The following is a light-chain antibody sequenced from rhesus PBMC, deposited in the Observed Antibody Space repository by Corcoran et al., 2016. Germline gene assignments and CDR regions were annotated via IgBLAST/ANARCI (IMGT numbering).Light chain of an antibody. J-gene: IGKJ1*01. Sequence: DIQTTQSPSSVSASEGDRVTITRRASKTISSYLAWYQQKPGKVPQFLIHAASRLESGVPSRFSGTGSGTEFTLTISSLQPEDFATYYCQEHSIHPWTFGHGTKVEI. CDR2: AAS. V-gene: IGKV1S5*01. CDR3: QEHSIHPWT. CDR1: KTISSY.